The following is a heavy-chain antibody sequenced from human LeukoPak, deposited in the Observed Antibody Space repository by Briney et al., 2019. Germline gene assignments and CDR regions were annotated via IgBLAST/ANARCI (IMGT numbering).Heavy chain of an antibody. CDR2: ISWNSGSI. J-gene: IGHJ4*02. CDR3: ARDFYCTNGVCYDY. Sequence: SLRLSCAASGFTFDYYAMHWVRQAPGKGLEWVSGISWNSGSIGYADSVKGRFTISRDNAKNSLYLQMNSLRAEDTAVYYCARDFYCTNGVCYDYWGQGTLVTVSS. D-gene: IGHD2-8*01. V-gene: IGHV3-9*01. CDR1: GFTFDYYA.